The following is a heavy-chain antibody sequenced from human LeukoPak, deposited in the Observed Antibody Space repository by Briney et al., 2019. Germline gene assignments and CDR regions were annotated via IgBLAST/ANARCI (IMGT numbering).Heavy chain of an antibody. D-gene: IGHD1-1*01. J-gene: IGHJ6*03. CDR3: ARGSNVYYMDV. Sequence: ASVKVSCKASGYTFTSYDINWVRQATGQGLEWMGWMNPNSGNTGYAQKFQGRATMTRNPSISTAYMELSSLRSEDTAVYYCARGSNVYYMDVWGKGTTVTISS. V-gene: IGHV1-8*01. CDR1: GYTFTSYD. CDR2: MNPNSGNT.